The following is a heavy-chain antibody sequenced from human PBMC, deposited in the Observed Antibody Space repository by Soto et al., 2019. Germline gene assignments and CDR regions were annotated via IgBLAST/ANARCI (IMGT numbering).Heavy chain of an antibody. Sequence: ESGGGLVQPGGSLRLSCAASGFTFSNYAMSWVRQAPGKGLEWVSGIGGRATSAYYADSVKGRFAISRDNAYNTLFLQLNSLRAEDTAVYYCAKSRYSDSSGDYYDFWGQGTLVTVSS. CDR3: AKSRYSDSSGDYYDF. CDR2: IGGRATSA. J-gene: IGHJ4*02. CDR1: GFTFSNYA. D-gene: IGHD3-22*01. V-gene: IGHV3-23*01.